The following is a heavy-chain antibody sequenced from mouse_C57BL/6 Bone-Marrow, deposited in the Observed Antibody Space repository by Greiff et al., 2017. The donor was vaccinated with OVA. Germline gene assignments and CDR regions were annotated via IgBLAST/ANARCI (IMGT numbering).Heavy chain of an antibody. Sequence: EVHLQQSGPELVKPGASVKISCKASGYTFTDYYMNWVKQSHGKSLEWIGDINPNNGGTSYNQKFKGKATLTVDKSSSTAYMELRSLTSEDSAVYYCARLDYGKGDYWGQGTTLTVSS. CDR2: INPNNGGT. V-gene: IGHV1-26*01. J-gene: IGHJ2*01. CDR3: ARLDYGKGDY. D-gene: IGHD2-1*01. CDR1: GYTFTDYY.